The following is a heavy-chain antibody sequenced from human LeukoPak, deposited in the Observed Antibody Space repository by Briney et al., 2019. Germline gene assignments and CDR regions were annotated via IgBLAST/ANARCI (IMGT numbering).Heavy chain of an antibody. D-gene: IGHD5-12*01. J-gene: IGHJ6*03. V-gene: IGHV3-66*01. CDR1: GFTVSSNY. CDR2: IYSGGST. Sequence: GGSLRLSCAASGFTVSSNYMSWVRQAPGKGLEWVSVIYSGGSTYYADSVKGRFTISRDNSKNTLYLQMKSLRAEDTAVYYCAKGGGYEAQYYYYYLDVWGKGTTVTISS. CDR3: AKGGGYEAQYYYYYLDV.